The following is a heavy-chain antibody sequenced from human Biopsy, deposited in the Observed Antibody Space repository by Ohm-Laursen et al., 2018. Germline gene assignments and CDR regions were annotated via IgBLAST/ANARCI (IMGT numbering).Heavy chain of an antibody. V-gene: IGHV4-34*01. D-gene: IGHD5-18*01. J-gene: IGHJ4*02. CDR2: INRRGNT. CDR1: GGSFSGYY. CDR3: ARGDVTGDNFGYRLFDY. Sequence: PSETLSLTCAVSGGSFSGYYWTWIRQAPGKGLEWIAEINRRGNTNYNPSLKRRVTISEDTSKKQFSLKLSFVTAADTAVYYCARGDVTGDNFGYRLFDYWGRGTLVTVSS.